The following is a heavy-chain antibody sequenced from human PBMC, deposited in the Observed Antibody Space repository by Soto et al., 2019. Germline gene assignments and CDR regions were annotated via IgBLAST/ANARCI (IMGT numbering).Heavy chain of an antibody. D-gene: IGHD3-22*01. CDR2: INAGNGNT. CDR1: GYTFTSYA. Sequence: ASVTVSCKASGYTFTSYAMHWVRQAPGQRLEWMGWINAGNGNTKYSQKFQGRVTITRDTSASTAYMELSSLRSEDTAVYYCAREKRYYYDSSGYYLGYYGMDVWGQGTTVTSP. V-gene: IGHV1-3*01. CDR3: AREKRYYYDSSGYYLGYYGMDV. J-gene: IGHJ6*02.